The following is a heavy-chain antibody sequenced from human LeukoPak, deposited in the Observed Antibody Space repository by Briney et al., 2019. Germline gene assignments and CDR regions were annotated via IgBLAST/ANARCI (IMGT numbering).Heavy chain of an antibody. CDR1: GDSISSGANY. CDR3: ASTGYCSDTSCYPFDY. Sequence: PSQTLSLTCTVTGDSISSGANYWGWIRQHPGKGLEWIRHTYYSGSTYHNPSLKSRVTISADTSKNQFSLKLSSVTAADTALYFCASTGYCSDTSCYPFDYWGQGILVTVSS. V-gene: IGHV4-31*03. CDR2: TYYSGST. D-gene: IGHD2-2*01. J-gene: IGHJ4*02.